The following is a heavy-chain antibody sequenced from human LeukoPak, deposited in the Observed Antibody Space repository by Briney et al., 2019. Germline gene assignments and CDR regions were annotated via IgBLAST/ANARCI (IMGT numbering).Heavy chain of an antibody. V-gene: IGHV4-34*01. Sequence: SETLSLTCAVYGGSFSGYYWSWIRQPPGKGLEWIGEINHSGSTNYNPSLKSRVTISVDTSKNQFSLKLSSVTAADTAVYYCARDYSSPSYAFDIWGQGTMVTVSS. CDR1: GGSFSGYY. D-gene: IGHD6-13*01. J-gene: IGHJ3*02. CDR3: ARDYSSPSYAFDI. CDR2: INHSGST.